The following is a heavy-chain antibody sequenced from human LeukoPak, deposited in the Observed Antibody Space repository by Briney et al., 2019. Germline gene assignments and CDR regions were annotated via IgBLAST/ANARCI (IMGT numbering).Heavy chain of an antibody. V-gene: IGHV3-23*01. J-gene: IGHJ4*02. CDR3: AGRAGYCSGGRCYFDY. D-gene: IGHD2-15*01. Sequence: GGSLRLSCAASGFTFSIYAVSWVRQAPGKGLEWVSSITGTGDNTYYADSVKGRFTISRDNSKNTLYLQMNSLTAEDTAVYYCAGRAGYCSGGRCYFDYWGQGTLVTVSS. CDR1: GFTFSIYA. CDR2: ITGTGDNT.